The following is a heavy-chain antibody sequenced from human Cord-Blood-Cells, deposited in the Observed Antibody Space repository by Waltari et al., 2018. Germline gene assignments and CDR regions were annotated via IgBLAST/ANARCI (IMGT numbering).Heavy chain of an antibody. CDR1: GGSISSYS. D-gene: IGHD3-10*01. CDR3: ARVPDYYGSGSYYNDL. V-gene: IGHV4-59*01. J-gene: IGHJ2*01. CDR2: IYYSGST. Sequence: QVQLQESGPGLVKPSETLSLTCTVSGGSISSYSWSWIRQPPGKGLEWIGYIYYSGSTNYNPSLKSRVTISVDTSKNQFSLKLSSVTAADTAVYYCARVPDYYGSGSYYNDLWGRGTLVTVSS.